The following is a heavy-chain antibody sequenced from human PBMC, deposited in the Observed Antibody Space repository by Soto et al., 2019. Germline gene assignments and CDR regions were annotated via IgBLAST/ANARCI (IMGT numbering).Heavy chain of an antibody. Sequence: SETLSLTCAVYGGSFSGYYWSWIRQPPGKGLEWIGEINHSGSTNYNPSLKSRVTISVDTSKNQFSLKLSSVTAADTAVYYCARGGASSYFYYYYYGMDVWGQGTTVTVSS. CDR2: INHSGST. J-gene: IGHJ6*02. CDR3: ARGGASSYFYYYYYGMDV. D-gene: IGHD6-6*01. CDR1: GGSFSGYY. V-gene: IGHV4-34*01.